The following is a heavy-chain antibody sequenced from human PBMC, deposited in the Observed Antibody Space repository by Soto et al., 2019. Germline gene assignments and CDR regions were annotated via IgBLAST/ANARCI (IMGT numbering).Heavy chain of an antibody. CDR1: GFTFSSYS. J-gene: IGHJ1*01. CDR2: ISSSSSYI. Sequence: GGSLRLSCAASGFTFSSYSMNWVRQAPGKGLEWVSSISSSSSYIYYADSVKGRFTISRDNAKNSLYLQMNSLRAEDTAVYYCARPLYGDSEYFQHWGQGTLVTVSS. V-gene: IGHV3-21*01. D-gene: IGHD4-17*01. CDR3: ARPLYGDSEYFQH.